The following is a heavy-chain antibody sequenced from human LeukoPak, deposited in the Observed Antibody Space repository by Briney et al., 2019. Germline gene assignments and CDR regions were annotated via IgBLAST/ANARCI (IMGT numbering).Heavy chain of an antibody. CDR1: GFTFSSYG. D-gene: IGHD3-3*01. V-gene: IGHV3-30*02. J-gene: IGHJ4*02. CDR3: AKEQGILAWLLCDS. CDR2: IRYDGSNK. Sequence: PGGSLRLSCAASGFTFSSYGMHWVRQDPGKGLEWVAFIRYDGSNKYYADSVKGRFTISRDNSKNTLYLQMNSLRAEDTAVYYCAKEQGILAWLLCDSWGQGTLVTVSS.